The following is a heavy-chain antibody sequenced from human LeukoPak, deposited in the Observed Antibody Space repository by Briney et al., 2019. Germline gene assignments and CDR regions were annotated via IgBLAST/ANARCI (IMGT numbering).Heavy chain of an antibody. D-gene: IGHD3-22*01. CDR1: GYTFTIYG. CDR2: IIPIFGTA. J-gene: IGHJ6*02. V-gene: IGHV1-69*13. Sequence: SVKVSCKASGYTFTIYGISWVRQAPGQGLEWMGGIIPIFGTANYAQKFQGRVTITADESTSTAYMELSSLRSEDTAVYYCARDDSNPARFRDINPYYYYGMDVWGQGTTVTVSS. CDR3: ARDDSNPARFRDINPYYYYGMDV.